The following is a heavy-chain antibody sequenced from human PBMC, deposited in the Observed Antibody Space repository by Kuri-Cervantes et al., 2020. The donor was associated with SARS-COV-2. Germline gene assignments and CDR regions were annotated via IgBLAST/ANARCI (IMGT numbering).Heavy chain of an antibody. J-gene: IGHJ4*02. CDR1: GFTFSSYS. CDR3: ARGITMIVVVTPFDY. CDR2: ISSSGSYI. D-gene: IGHD3-22*01. V-gene: IGHV3-21*01. Sequence: GGSLRLSCAASGFTFSSYSMNWVRQAPGKGLEWVSSISSSGSYIYYADSVKGRFTISRDNAKNSLYLQMNSLRAEDTAVYYCARGITMIVVVTPFDYWGQGTLVTVSS.